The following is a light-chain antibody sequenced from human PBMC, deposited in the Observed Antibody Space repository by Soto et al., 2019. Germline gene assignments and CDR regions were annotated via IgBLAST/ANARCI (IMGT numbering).Light chain of an antibody. V-gene: IGLV1-40*01. CDR3: QSYDSSLSASAG. CDR2: GDT. CDR1: RSNIGAGFD. J-gene: IGLJ1*01. Sequence: QAVVTQPPSVSGAPGQRVTISCTGSRSNIGAGFDVHWYQQVPGTAPKLLINGDTNRPSGVPDRFSGSKSGTSASLAITGLQADDEADYYCQSYDSSLSASAGFGTGTKLTVL.